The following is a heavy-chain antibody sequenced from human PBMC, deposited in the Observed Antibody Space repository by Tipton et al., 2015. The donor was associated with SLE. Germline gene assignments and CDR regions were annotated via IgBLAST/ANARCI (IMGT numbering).Heavy chain of an antibody. Sequence: TLSLTCTVSGGSIRSGDYHWSWIRQPAGKGLEWIGRIHTSGNTNNNPSLMGRVSISVDTSKNQFSLMLSSVTAADTAVYYCAREGYSSGWDGDFDYWGQGTLVTVSS. CDR3: AREGYSSGWDGDFDY. V-gene: IGHV4-61*02. CDR1: GGSIRSGDYH. D-gene: IGHD6-19*01. J-gene: IGHJ4*02. CDR2: IHTSGNT.